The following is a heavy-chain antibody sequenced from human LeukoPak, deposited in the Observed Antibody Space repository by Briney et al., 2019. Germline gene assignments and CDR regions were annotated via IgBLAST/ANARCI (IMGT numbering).Heavy chain of an antibody. Sequence: SQTLSLTCTVSGGSISSGGYYWSWIRQHPGTGLEWIGYIYYSGSTYYNPSPKSRVTISVDTSKNQFSLKLSSVTAADTAVYYCAREGDYYDSSGYPPGFDIWGQGTMVTVSS. CDR1: GGSISSGGYY. J-gene: IGHJ3*02. D-gene: IGHD3-22*01. V-gene: IGHV4-31*03. CDR2: IYYSGST. CDR3: AREGDYYDSSGYPPGFDI.